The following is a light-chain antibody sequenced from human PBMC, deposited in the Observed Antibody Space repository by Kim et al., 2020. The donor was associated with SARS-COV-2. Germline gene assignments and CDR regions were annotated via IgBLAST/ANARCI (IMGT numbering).Light chain of an antibody. CDR1: KLGDTF. Sequence: SPGQASTITSSEVKLGDTFACWYHQKPGQSPLLVIFQDSKRPSGIPERFSGSNSGNTSTLTISGTQAMDEADYYCQACDRSTVVFGGGTQLTFL. J-gene: IGLJ2*01. CDR2: QDS. V-gene: IGLV3-1*01. CDR3: QACDRSTVV.